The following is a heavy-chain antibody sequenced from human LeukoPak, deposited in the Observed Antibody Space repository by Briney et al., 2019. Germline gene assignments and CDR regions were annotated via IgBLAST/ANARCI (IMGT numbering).Heavy chain of an antibody. V-gene: IGHV4-34*01. CDR2: INHSGST. Sequence: AETLSLTCAVYGGSFSGYYCSWIRQPPGKGLECIGEINHSGSTNYNPSLKSRVTISVDTSKNQFSLKLSSVTAADTAVYYCARVWGTTSRAADYWGQGTLVTVSS. CDR1: GGSFSGYY. CDR3: ARVWGTTSRAADY. D-gene: IGHD1-7*01. J-gene: IGHJ4*02.